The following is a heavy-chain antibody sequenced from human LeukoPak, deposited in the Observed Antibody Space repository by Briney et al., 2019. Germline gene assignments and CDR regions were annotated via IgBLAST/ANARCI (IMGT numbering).Heavy chain of an antibody. CDR3: ARSTYYYDSSGHTAMDV. CDR2: IYTSGGT. J-gene: IGHJ6*03. CDR1: GGSISRYY. D-gene: IGHD3-22*01. V-gene: IGHV4-4*07. Sequence: PSETLSLTCIGSGGSISRYYWSWVRQPAGEGLEWIGRIYTSGGTNYNPSLKSRVTMSVDTSKNQFSLKLSSVTAADTAVYYCARSTYYYDSSGHTAMDVWGKGTTVTVSS.